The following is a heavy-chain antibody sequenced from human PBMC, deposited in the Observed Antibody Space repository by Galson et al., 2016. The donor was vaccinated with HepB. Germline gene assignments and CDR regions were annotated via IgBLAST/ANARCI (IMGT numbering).Heavy chain of an antibody. J-gene: IGHJ6*02. CDR2: ASYSGSI. V-gene: IGHV4-39*07. D-gene: IGHD5-24*01. CDR1: GGSISSSNYY. CDR3: ARDSAGNYRYYYGMDV. Sequence: ETLSLTCTVSGGSISSSNYYWGWIRQPPGKGLEWIGSASYSGSIYHNPSLKSRVIISVDTSKSQFSLKLSSVTAADTALYYCARDSAGNYRYYYGMDVWGQGTTVTVSS.